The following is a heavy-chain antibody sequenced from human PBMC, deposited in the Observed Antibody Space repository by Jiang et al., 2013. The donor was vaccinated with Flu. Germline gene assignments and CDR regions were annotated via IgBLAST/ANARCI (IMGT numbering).Heavy chain of an antibody. V-gene: IGHV1-18*01. J-gene: IGHJ5*02. CDR1: TFTSYG. Sequence: TFTSYGISWVRQAPGQGLEWMGWISAYNGNTIYAQKFQGRVTMTEDTSTDTAYMELSSLRSEDTAVYYCATRLYGSGSHNWFDPWGQGTLATVSS. CDR3: ATRLYGSGSHNWFDP. D-gene: IGHD3-10*01. CDR2: ISAYNGNT.